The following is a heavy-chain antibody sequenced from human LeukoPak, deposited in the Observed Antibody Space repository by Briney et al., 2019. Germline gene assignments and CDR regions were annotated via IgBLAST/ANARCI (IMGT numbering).Heavy chain of an antibody. V-gene: IGHV3-30*02. CDR1: GFTFSSYG. CDR3: AKDQNSPLIAAAGTYYYGMDV. J-gene: IGHJ6*02. Sequence: GGSLRLSCAASGFTFSSYGMHWVRQAPGKGLEWVAFIRYDGSNKYYADSVKGRFTISRDNSKDTLYLQMNSLRAEDTAVYYCAKDQNSPLIAAAGTYYYGMDVWGQGTTVTVS. D-gene: IGHD6-13*01. CDR2: IRYDGSNK.